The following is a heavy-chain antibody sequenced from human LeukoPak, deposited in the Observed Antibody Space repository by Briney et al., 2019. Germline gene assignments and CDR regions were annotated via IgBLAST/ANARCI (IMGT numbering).Heavy chain of an antibody. J-gene: IGHJ6*03. D-gene: IGHD2-15*01. CDR2: ISGSGDTT. V-gene: IGHV3-23*01. CDR1: GFTFSSYA. CDR3: AKDTTAWWYHRAYMDV. Sequence: GGSLRLSCAGSGFTFSSYAMSWVRQAPGGGLEWVSAISGSGDTTYHADSVKGRFTISRDNSENRLSLQMDSLRAEDTAVYFCAKDTTAWWYHRAYMDVWGKGTTVTVSS.